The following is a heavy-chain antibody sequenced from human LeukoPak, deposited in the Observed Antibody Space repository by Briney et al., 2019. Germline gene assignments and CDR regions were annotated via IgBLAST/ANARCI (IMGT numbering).Heavy chain of an antibody. V-gene: IGHV4-4*07. CDR2: IYTSGST. CDR3: ARDLVAAAGGYFDY. J-gene: IGHJ4*02. D-gene: IGHD6-13*01. Sequence: SETLSLTCTVSGGSISTYYWSWIRQPAGKGLEWIVRIYTSGSTNYNPSLKSRVTMSVDTSKNHFSLKLSSVTAADTAVYYCARDLVAAAGGYFDYWGQGTLVTVSS. CDR1: GGSISTYY.